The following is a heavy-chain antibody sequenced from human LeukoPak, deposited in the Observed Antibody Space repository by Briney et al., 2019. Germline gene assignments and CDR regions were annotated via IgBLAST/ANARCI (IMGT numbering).Heavy chain of an antibody. V-gene: IGHV3-23*01. D-gene: IGHD5-24*01. Sequence: GGSLRLSCAASGFTFSNYAMTWVRQAPGKGLEWVSAISGSGGSTYYADSVKGRFTVSRDNSRNTLYLQMNSLRADDTAVYYCARSGYNRFDYWGQGTLVTVSS. CDR3: ARSGYNRFDY. CDR1: GFTFSNYA. J-gene: IGHJ4*02. CDR2: ISGSGGST.